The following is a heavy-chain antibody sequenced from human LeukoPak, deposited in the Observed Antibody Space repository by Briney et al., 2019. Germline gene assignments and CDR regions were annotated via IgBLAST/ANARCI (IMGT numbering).Heavy chain of an antibody. V-gene: IGHV3-53*05. Sequence: GGSLRLSCAASGFTVSSNYMSWVHQAPGKGLEWVSVIYSGGSTYYADSVKGRFTISRDNSKNTLYLQMNSLRAEDTAVYYCAKGSQIGWFDPWGQGTLVTVSS. CDR1: GFTVSSNY. J-gene: IGHJ5*02. CDR2: IYSGGST. CDR3: AKGSQIGWFDP.